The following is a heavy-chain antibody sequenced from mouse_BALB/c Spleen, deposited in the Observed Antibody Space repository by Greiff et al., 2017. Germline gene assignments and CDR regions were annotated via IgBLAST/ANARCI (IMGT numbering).Heavy chain of an antibody. J-gene: IGHJ1*01. CDR3: TRYRYDDWYFDV. D-gene: IGHD2-14*01. V-gene: IGHV1-69*02. Sequence: VQLQQPGAELVRPGASVKLSCKASGYTFTSYWINWVKQRPRQGLEWIGNIYPSDSYTNYNQKFKDKATLTVDKSSSTAYMQLSSPTSEDSAVYYCTRYRYDDWYFDVWGAGTTVTVSS. CDR1: GYTFTSYW. CDR2: IYPSDSYT.